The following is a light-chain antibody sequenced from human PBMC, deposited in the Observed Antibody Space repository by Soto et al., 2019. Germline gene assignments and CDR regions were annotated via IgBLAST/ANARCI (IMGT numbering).Light chain of an antibody. J-gene: IGKJ4*01. CDR2: GAS. V-gene: IGKV3-15*01. CDR3: QQYNNWPPVT. Sequence: EIVMTQSPATLSVSPGERATLSCRASQTVFSNLAWYQQKPGQAPRLLIYGASTRATGIPARFSGSGSGTGFTLTISSLQSEDFAVYYCQQYNNWPPVTFGGGTKVEIK. CDR1: QTVFSN.